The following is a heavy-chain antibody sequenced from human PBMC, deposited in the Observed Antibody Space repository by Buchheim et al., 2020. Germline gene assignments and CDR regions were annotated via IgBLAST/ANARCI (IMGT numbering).Heavy chain of an antibody. CDR1: GGSVSSDGYS. CDR2: IYFSGSA. CDR3: ARGLQYPDY. V-gene: IGHV4-30-4*07. J-gene: IGHJ4*02. Sequence: QVQLQESGPGLVKPSQTLSLTCAVSGGSVSSDGYSWSWIRQPPGRGLEWIGYIYFSGSAYYNPSLKSRVTISVYRSKNQFSLNLNSVTAADTAVYYCARGLQYPDYWGQGTL. D-gene: IGHD5-24*01.